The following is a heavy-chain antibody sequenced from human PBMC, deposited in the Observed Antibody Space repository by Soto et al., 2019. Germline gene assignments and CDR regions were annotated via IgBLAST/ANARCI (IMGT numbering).Heavy chain of an antibody. CDR1: GFTFSNAW. J-gene: IGHJ4*02. D-gene: IGHD2-15*01. Sequence: PGGSLRLSCAASGFTFSNAWMSWVRQAPGKGLEWVGRIKSKTDGGTTDYAAPVKGRFTISRDDSKNTLYLQMNSLKTEDTAVYYCTTGPEWCMLVVGYCSGGSFYYFDYWGQGTLVTVSS. CDR2: IKSKTDGGTT. V-gene: IGHV3-15*01. CDR3: TTGPEWCMLVVGYCSGGSFYYFDY.